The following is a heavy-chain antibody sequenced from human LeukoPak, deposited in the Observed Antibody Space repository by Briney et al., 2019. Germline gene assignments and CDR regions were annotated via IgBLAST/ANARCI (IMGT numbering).Heavy chain of an antibody. D-gene: IGHD3-16*01. Sequence: GGSLRLSCAASGFTVSSNYMNWVRQAPGKGLEWVSSISSSSSYIYYADSVKGRFTISRDNAKNSLYLQMNSLRAEDTAVYYCARERLNYFDYWGQGTLVTVSS. V-gene: IGHV3-21*01. CDR1: GFTVSSNY. J-gene: IGHJ4*02. CDR3: ARERLNYFDY. CDR2: ISSSSSYI.